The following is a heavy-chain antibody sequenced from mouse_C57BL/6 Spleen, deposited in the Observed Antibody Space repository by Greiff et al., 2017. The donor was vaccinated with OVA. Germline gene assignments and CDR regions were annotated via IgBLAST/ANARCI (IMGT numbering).Heavy chain of an antibody. CDR1: GYTFTSYT. CDR3: ARITTVVDYWYFDV. J-gene: IGHJ1*03. D-gene: IGHD1-1*01. CDR2: INPSSGYT. V-gene: IGHV1-4*01. Sequence: QVQLQQSGAELARPGASVKMSCKASGYTFTSYTMHWVKQRPGQGLEWIGYINPSSGYTKYNQKFKDKATLTADKSSSTAYMQLSSLTSEDSAVYYCARITTVVDYWYFDVWGTGTTVTVSS.